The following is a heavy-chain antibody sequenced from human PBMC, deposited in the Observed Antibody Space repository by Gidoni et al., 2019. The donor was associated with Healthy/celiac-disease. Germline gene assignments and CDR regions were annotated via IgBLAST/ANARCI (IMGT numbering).Heavy chain of an antibody. V-gene: IGHV4-39*01. CDR3: ARRREGSGFRNWFDP. CDR1: GGSISSSSYY. J-gene: IGHJ5*02. Sequence: QLQLQESGPGLVKPSETLSLTCTVPGGSISSSSYYWGWIRQPPGKGLEWIGSIYYSGSTYYNPSLKSRVTISVDTSKNQFSLKLSSVTAADTAVYYCARRREGSGFRNWFDPWGQGTLVTVSS. D-gene: IGHD6-19*01. CDR2: IYYSGST.